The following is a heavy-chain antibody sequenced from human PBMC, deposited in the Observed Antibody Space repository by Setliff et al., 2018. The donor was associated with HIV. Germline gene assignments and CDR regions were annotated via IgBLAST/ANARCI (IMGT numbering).Heavy chain of an antibody. CDR1: GGSLSGYF. CDR2: INHSGTI. V-gene: IGHV4-34*01. D-gene: IGHD6-13*01. CDR3: ARGRDISTWYFSQFYYYYYMDV. Sequence: SETLSLTCSVYGGSLSGYFWTWIRQSPGKGLEWIGDINHSGTINYNPSLKSRVTISIDTSKNQFYLKLTSVTAADTALYYCARGRDISTWYFSQFYYYYYMDVWGKGITVTVSS. J-gene: IGHJ6*03.